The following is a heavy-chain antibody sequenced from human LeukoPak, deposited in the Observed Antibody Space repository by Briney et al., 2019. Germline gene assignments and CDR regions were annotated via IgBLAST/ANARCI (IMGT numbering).Heavy chain of an antibody. J-gene: IGHJ4*02. Sequence: SGGSLRLSCAASGFTFSSYSMNWVRQAPGKGLEWVSSISSSSSYIYYADSVKGRFRISRDNAKSSLDLEMNSLRAEDTAVYYCTTETGTTLDCWGQGTLVTVSS. V-gene: IGHV3-21*06. CDR3: TTETGTTLDC. CDR1: GFTFSSYS. CDR2: ISSSSSYI. D-gene: IGHD1-1*01.